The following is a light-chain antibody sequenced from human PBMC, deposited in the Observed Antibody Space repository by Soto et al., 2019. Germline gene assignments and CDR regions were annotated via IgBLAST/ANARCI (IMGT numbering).Light chain of an antibody. CDR3: QQSFSSPPWT. Sequence: DIQMTQSPSSLSASVGDSVTITCRASQNIKTYLNWYQQKPGKAPNLLIYAASSLHSGVPSRFSGSGSGTDFTLTISSLQPEDFATYYCQQSFSSPPWTFGQGTKVKIK. CDR2: AAS. J-gene: IGKJ1*01. V-gene: IGKV1-39*01. CDR1: QNIKTY.